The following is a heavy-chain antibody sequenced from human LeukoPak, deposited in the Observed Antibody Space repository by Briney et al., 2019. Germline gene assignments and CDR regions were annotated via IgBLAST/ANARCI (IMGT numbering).Heavy chain of an antibody. D-gene: IGHD2-15*01. CDR2: VNRDGSET. Sequence: GGSLRLSCAASGFTLSNHWMTWVRQVPGRGPEWVANVNRDGSETYYLDSVKGRFTISRDNAKNSLFLQMNSLRAEDTAVYYCARDPPIGYCSGGSCYSNDWGQGTLVTVSS. J-gene: IGHJ4*02. CDR3: ARDPPIGYCSGGSCYSND. V-gene: IGHV3-7*03. CDR1: GFTLSNHW.